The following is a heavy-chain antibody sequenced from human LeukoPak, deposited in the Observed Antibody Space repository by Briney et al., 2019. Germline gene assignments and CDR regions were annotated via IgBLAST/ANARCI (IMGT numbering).Heavy chain of an antibody. J-gene: IGHJ3*02. CDR2: MNLNSGNT. CDR1: GYTFTSYD. CDR3: ARYHHYDSSGLDAFDI. D-gene: IGHD3-22*01. Sequence: GASVKVSCQASGYTFTSYDINWVRQATGQGLEWMGRMNLNSGNTGYAQKFQGRVTMTRNTSISTAYMELSSLRSEDTAVYYCARYHHYDSSGLDAFDIWGQGTMVTVSS. V-gene: IGHV1-8*01.